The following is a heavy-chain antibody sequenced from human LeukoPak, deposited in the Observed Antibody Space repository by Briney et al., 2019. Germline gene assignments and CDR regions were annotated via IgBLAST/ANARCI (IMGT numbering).Heavy chain of an antibody. V-gene: IGHV4-34*01. J-gene: IGHJ4*02. CDR1: GGSFSGYY. Sequence: SETLSLTCAVYGGSFSGYYWSWIRQPPGKGLEWIGEINHSGSTNYNPSLKSRVTISVDTSKNQFSLKLSSVTAADTAVYYCARRYVVVPAARAFDIWGQGTLVTVSS. CDR2: INHSGST. CDR3: ARRYVVVPAARAFDI. D-gene: IGHD2-2*01.